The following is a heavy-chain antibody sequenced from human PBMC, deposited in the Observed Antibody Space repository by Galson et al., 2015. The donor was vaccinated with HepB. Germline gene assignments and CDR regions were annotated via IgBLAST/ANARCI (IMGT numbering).Heavy chain of an antibody. Sequence: SLRLSCAASGFTFSSYAMHWVRQAPGKGLEWVAVISYDGSNKYFADSLKGRFTISRDNSKNTLSMQMNSLRAEDTAVYYCARGGLWSYYYSGMDVWGQGTTVTVSS. D-gene: IGHD2-21*01. CDR1: GFTFSSYA. CDR3: ARGGLWSYYYSGMDV. V-gene: IGHV3-30-3*01. CDR2: ISYDGSNK. J-gene: IGHJ6*02.